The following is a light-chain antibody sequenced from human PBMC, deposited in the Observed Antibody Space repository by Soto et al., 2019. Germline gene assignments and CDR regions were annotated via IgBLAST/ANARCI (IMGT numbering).Light chain of an antibody. CDR2: DAS. CDR1: QSVNSN. CDR3: QHGSDWPPFT. Sequence: EIVLTQSPASLSLSPGERATLSCRASQSVNSNLAWYQHKPGQAPRLLIYDASNRATGIPARFSGSVSGTDFTLTVSSRGPEDFAVYYCQHGSDWPPFTFGQGTRLE. J-gene: IGKJ5*01. V-gene: IGKV3-11*01.